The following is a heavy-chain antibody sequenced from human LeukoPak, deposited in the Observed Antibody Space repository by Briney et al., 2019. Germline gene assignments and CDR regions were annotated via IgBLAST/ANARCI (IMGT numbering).Heavy chain of an antibody. CDR1: GFTFSSYS. V-gene: IGHV3-21*01. CDR3: ARGRATGTTEPMTLDY. D-gene: IGHD1-1*01. Sequence: GGSLRLSCAASGFTFSSYSMNWVRQAPGKGLEWVSSISSSSSYIYYADSVKGRFTISRDNAKNSLYPQMNSLRAEDTAVYYCARGRATGTTEPMTLDYWGQGTLVTVSS. J-gene: IGHJ4*02. CDR2: ISSSSSYI.